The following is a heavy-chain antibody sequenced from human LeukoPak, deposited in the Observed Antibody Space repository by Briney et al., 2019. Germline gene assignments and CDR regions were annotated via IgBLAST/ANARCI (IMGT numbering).Heavy chain of an antibody. D-gene: IGHD3-10*01. CDR1: GYTFTSYG. J-gene: IGHJ5*02. Sequence: GASVKVSCKASGYTFTSYGISWVRQAPGQGLEWMGWISAYNGNTNYAQKFQGRVTITADESTSTAYMELSSLRSEDTAVYYCARDQYGSGSYYNLGFDPWGQGTLVTVSS. CDR3: ARDQYGSGSYYNLGFDP. CDR2: ISAYNGNT. V-gene: IGHV1-18*01.